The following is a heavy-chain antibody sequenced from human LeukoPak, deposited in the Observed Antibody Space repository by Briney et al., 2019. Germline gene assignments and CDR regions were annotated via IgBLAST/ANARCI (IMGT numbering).Heavy chain of an antibody. D-gene: IGHD3-3*01. Sequence: PGRSLRLSCAASGFTFSSYAMHWVRQAPGKGLEWVAVISYDGSNKYYADSVKGRFTISRDNSKNTLYLQMNSLRAEDTAVYYCARQMPPYYYVWSGYLGSDYGGQATLVT. CDR3: ARQMPPYYYVWSGYLGSDY. V-gene: IGHV3-30*01. J-gene: IGHJ4*02. CDR2: ISYDGSNK. CDR1: GFTFSSYA.